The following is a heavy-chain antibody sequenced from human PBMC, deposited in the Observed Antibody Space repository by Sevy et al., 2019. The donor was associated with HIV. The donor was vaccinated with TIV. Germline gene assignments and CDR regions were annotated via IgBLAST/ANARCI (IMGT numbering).Heavy chain of an antibody. CDR3: ARDLRVATASGGMDV. J-gene: IGHJ6*02. CDR1: GFTVSSNF. CDR2: IYSGGDT. Sequence: GGSLRLSCVAYGFTVSSNFMTWVRQAPGKGLEWVSIIYSGGDTYYADSVKGRFTISRDNSKNTLYLQMNNLRAEATAVYYCARDLRVATASGGMDVWGQGTTVTVSS. V-gene: IGHV3-53*01. D-gene: IGHD6-13*01.